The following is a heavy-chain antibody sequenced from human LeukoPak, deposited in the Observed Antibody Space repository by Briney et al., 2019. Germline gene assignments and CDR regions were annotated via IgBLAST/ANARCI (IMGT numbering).Heavy chain of an antibody. CDR3: TRRGGTVTPFDY. CDR1: GFTFSGSA. V-gene: IGHV3-73*01. CDR2: IRSKANSYAT. Sequence: GGSLRLSCAASGFTFSGSAMHWVRQASGKGLEGVGRIRSKANSYATAYAASVKGRFTIFRDDSKNTAYLQMNSLKTEDTAVYYCTRRGGTVTPFDYWGQGTLVTVSS. J-gene: IGHJ4*02. D-gene: IGHD4-17*01.